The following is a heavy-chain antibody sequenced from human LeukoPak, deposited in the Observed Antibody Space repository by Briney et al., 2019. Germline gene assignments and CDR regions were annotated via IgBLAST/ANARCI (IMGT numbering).Heavy chain of an antibody. D-gene: IGHD2-21*01. CDR3: TRYGDYPFDY. V-gene: IGHV3-73*01. CDR1: GFTFSDSG. CDR2: IRSKANSYAT. Sequence: GVSLRLSCAASGFTFSDSGMHWVRQASGKGLEWVGRIRSKANSYATAYAASVKGRFTISRDDSKNTAYLQMNSLKAEDTAVYYCTRYGDYPFDYWGQGTLVTVSS. J-gene: IGHJ4*02.